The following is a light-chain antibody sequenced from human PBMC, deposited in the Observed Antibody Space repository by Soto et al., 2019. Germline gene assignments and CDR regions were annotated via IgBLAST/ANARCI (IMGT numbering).Light chain of an antibody. CDR3: QQFNKYPVT. J-gene: IGKJ5*01. CDR1: QDIGNY. CDR2: DAS. V-gene: IGKV1-9*01. Sequence: IQLTQSPSSLSASVGDRVTISCRASQDIGNYLAWYQQKPGEAPKLLIYDASTLQSGVPLRFGGSGSGTDFTLTISSLQPEDFATYFCQQFNKYPVTXGQGTRLEIK.